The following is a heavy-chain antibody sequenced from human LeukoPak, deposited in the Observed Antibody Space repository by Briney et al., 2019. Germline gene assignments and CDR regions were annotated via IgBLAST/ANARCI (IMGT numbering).Heavy chain of an antibody. Sequence: GSLRLSCAASGFTFSSYGMHWVRQAPGKGLEWVAFIRYDGSNKYYADSVKGRFTISRDNSKNTLYLQMNSLRAEDTAVYYCAKGDGGSSWYYTGFDIWGQGTMVTVSS. CDR1: GFTFSSYG. V-gene: IGHV3-30*02. CDR2: IRYDGSNK. CDR3: AKGDGGSSWYYTGFDI. J-gene: IGHJ3*02. D-gene: IGHD6-13*01.